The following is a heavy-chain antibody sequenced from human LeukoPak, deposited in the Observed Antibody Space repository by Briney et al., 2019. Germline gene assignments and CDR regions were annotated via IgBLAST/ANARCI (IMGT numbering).Heavy chain of an antibody. V-gene: IGHV4-39*07. CDR3: ARHRGGFDL. Sequence: IPSETLSLTCTVSGGSIRSTSYYWGWIRRPPGKGLEWIGSIYYSGSTYHNPSLKSRVTISVDTSKNQFSLKLNSVTAADTAVYHCARHRGGFDLWGQGTMVTVSS. D-gene: IGHD2-15*01. CDR1: GGSIRSTSYY. CDR2: IYYSGST. J-gene: IGHJ3*01.